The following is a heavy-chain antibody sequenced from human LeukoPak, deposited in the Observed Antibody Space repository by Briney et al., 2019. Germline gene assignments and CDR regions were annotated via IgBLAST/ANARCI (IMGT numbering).Heavy chain of an antibody. CDR1: GYTFTSNA. CDR3: ARGPYSGMDV. Sequence: ASVKVSCKASGYTFTSNAMNWVRQAPGQGLEWMGWINTNTGNPAYAQGFTGRFVFSLDTSVSTAYPQISTLRAEDTAVYYCARGPYSGMDVWGQGTTVTVSS. CDR2: INTNTGNP. J-gene: IGHJ6*02. V-gene: IGHV7-4-1*02. D-gene: IGHD4-11*01.